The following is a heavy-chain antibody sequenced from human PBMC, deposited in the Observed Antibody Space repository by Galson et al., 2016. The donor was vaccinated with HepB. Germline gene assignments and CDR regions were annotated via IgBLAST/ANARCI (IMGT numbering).Heavy chain of an antibody. J-gene: IGHJ4*02. V-gene: IGHV3-7*02. D-gene: IGHD6-19*01. CDR1: GFSISTFW. Sequence: SLRLSCAASGFSISTFWMIWVRQAPGKGLEWVANINGDGSEERYVDSVKGRFSISRDNGKNSLYLEMNSLRGEDSAVYYCNSGYTSGFWGQGILVTVSS. CDR3: NSGYTSGF. CDR2: INGDGSEE.